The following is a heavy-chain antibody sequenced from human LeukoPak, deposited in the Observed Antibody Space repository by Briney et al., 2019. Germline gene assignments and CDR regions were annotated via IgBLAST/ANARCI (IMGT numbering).Heavy chain of an antibody. J-gene: IGHJ4*02. CDR1: GFDFNNYP. D-gene: IGHD2-2*02. CDR3: AKVKYTGYSPTHFFDF. CDR2: ILYDGNNK. Sequence: GASLRLSCRGSGFDFNNYPMHWVRQAPGKGLEWVASILYDGNNKYYADNVKGRFTISRDNSKNTLYVQMNSLRPEDTATYYRAKVKYTGYSPTHFFDFWGQGTRVTVSS. V-gene: IGHV3-30*02.